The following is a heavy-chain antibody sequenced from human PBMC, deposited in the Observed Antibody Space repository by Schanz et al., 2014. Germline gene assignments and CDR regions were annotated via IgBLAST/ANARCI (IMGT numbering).Heavy chain of an antibody. D-gene: IGHD6-13*01. Sequence: EVHLLESGGGLVQPGGSLRLSCAASGFSFSSYAMGWVRQARGKGLKWVSAISGRDGSTYYADSVRGRFTISSDNTKSTLYLQMSSLRAEDTAVYYCAKSQGSSFDSWGQGTLVTVSS. CDR1: GFSFSSYA. CDR3: AKSQGSSFDS. CDR2: ISGRDGST. V-gene: IGHV3-23*01. J-gene: IGHJ4*02.